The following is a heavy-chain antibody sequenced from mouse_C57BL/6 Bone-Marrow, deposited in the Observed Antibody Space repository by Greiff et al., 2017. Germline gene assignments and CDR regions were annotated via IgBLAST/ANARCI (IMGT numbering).Heavy chain of an antibody. J-gene: IGHJ2*01. V-gene: IGHV1-18*01. D-gene: IGHD3-1*01. Sequence: EVQLQQSGPELVKPGASVKISCKASGYTFTDYNMDWVKQSHGQSLEWIGNINPNNGGTNYNQKFKGKATLTVDTSSSTADMELRSLTSEDTAVYYCARKGYAGDPYYFYDWGQGTTLTVSS. CDR3: ARKGYAGDPYYFYD. CDR1: GYTFTDYN. CDR2: INPNNGGT.